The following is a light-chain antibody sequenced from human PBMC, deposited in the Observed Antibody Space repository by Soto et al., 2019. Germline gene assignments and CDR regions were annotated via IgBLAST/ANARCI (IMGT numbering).Light chain of an antibody. CDR2: KAS. Sequence: DIQMTQSPSTLSASVGDRVTITCRASQSVSSSLAWYQQKPGKAPKLLIYKASSLESGVPSRFSGSGSETEFTLTINSVQPDDFAPYYCQQYNSYWTFGQGTKVEIK. V-gene: IGKV1-5*03. CDR1: QSVSSS. CDR3: QQYNSYWT. J-gene: IGKJ1*01.